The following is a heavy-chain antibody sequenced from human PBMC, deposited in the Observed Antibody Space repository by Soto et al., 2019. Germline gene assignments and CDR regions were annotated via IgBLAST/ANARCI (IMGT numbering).Heavy chain of an antibody. D-gene: IGHD6-19*01. V-gene: IGHV5-51*01. Sequence: GESLKISFKGSGYSFTSYWIGWVRQMPGKGLEWMGIIYPGDSDTRYSPSFQGQVTISADKSISTAYLQWSSLKASDTAMYYCARCLSHIGWHTDSFDIWGQGTMVTVSS. CDR3: ARCLSHIGWHTDSFDI. CDR1: GYSFTSYW. J-gene: IGHJ3*02. CDR2: IYPGDSDT.